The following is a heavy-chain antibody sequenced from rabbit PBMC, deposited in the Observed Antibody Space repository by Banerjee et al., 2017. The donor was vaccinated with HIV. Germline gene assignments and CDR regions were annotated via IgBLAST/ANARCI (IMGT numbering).Heavy chain of an antibody. Sequence: NSYWACWVRQAPGKGLEWIACIYPDDDNTDYASWVNGRFTISLDNAQNTVFLQMTSLTAADTATYFCARDLAGVIGWNFGLWGPGTLVTVS. CDR2: IYPDDDNT. D-gene: IGHD4-1*01. CDR3: ARDLAGVIGWNFGL. J-gene: IGHJ6*01. CDR1: NSYW. V-gene: IGHV1S45*01.